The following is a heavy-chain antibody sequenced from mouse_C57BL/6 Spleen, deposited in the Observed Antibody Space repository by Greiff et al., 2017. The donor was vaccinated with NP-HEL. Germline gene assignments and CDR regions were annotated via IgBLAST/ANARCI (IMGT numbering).Heavy chain of an antibody. D-gene: IGHD4-1*01. CDR1: GYTFTDYN. V-gene: IGHV1-22*01. CDR3: ARATGTWFAY. Sequence: EVKLMESGPELVKPGASVKMSCKASGYTFTDYNMHWVKQSHGKSLEWIGYINPNNGGTSYNQKFKGKATLTVNKSSSTAYMELRSLTSEDSAVYYCARATGTWFAYWGHGTLVTVSA. J-gene: IGHJ3*01. CDR2: INPNNGGT.